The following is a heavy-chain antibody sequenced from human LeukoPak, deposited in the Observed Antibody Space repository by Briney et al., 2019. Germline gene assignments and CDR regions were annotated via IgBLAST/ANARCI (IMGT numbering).Heavy chain of an antibody. J-gene: IGHJ3*02. D-gene: IGHD2-2*01. CDR1: GGSISGSGYY. CDR2: MYYSGST. Sequence: PSETLSLTCTVSGGSISGSGYYWGWIRQPPGKGLEWIGNMYYSGSTYYNPSLKSRVTISINTSENRFSLKLSSVTAADTAVYYCARASRPEDIVVVPAAKGRAFDIWGQGTMVTVSS. CDR3: ARASRPEDIVVVPAAKGRAFDI. V-gene: IGHV4-39*07.